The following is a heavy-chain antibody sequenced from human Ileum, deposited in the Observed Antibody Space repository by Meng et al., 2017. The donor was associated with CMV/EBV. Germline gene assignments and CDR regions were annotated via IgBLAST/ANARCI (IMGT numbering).Heavy chain of an antibody. Sequence: VSGGSISSGTHFWSWHRQRQGKGLEWIGNIYYNENTNSNPSLESRITITVDTSKNQFSLKLISVAAEDAAVYYCARAEMYYYESSPWGQGTLVTVSS. CDR1: GGSISSGTHF. D-gene: IGHD3-22*01. CDR3: ARAEMYYYESSP. V-gene: IGHV4-31*02. J-gene: IGHJ5*02. CDR2: IYYNENT.